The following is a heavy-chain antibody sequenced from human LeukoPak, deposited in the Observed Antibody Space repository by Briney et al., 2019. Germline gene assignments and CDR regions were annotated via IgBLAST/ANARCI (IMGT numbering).Heavy chain of an antibody. CDR1: GGTFSSYA. CDR2: IIPILGIA. D-gene: IGHD6-13*01. J-gene: IGHJ5*02. Sequence: SVKVSRKASGGTFSSYAISWVRQAPGQGLEWMGRIIPILGIANYAQKFQGRVTITADKSTSTAYMELSSLRSEDTAVYYCARAHIAAAINWFDPWGQGTLVTVSS. CDR3: ARAHIAAAINWFDP. V-gene: IGHV1-69*04.